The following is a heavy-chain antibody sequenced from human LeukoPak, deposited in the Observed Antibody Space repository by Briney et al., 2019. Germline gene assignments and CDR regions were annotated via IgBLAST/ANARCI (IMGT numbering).Heavy chain of an antibody. V-gene: IGHV1-2*06. CDR3: ATLAAQNWFDP. CDR2: INPNNGGT. CDR1: GYTFTGYY. Sequence: SVKVSCKASGYTFTGYYMHWVRQAPGQGLEWMGRINPNNGGTNYAQKFQGRVTMTRDTSISTAYMELSRLRSHDTAVYYCATLAAQNWFDPWGQGTLVTVS. D-gene: IGHD6-13*01. J-gene: IGHJ5*02.